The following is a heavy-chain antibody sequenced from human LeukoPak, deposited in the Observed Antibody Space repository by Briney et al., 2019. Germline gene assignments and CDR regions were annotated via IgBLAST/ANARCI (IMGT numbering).Heavy chain of an antibody. V-gene: IGHV3-21*01. CDR2: ISSSSTYI. Sequence: PGGSLRLSCAASGFTFSSYSMNWVRQAPGKGLEWVSSISSSSTYIYYTDSVKGRFTISRDNAKNSLYLQMNSLRAEDTAVYYCARDRGDGTAGFDYWGQGTLVTVSS. J-gene: IGHJ4*02. CDR1: GFTFSSYS. CDR3: ARDRGDGTAGFDY. D-gene: IGHD3-16*01.